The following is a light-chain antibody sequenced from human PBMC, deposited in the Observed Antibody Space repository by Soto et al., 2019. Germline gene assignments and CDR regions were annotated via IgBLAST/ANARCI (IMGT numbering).Light chain of an antibody. Sequence: EIVWTQSPGTLSLSPGERVTLSCRASQSVSSNYLAWYQQKPGQPPRLLIYSASSRATGIPDRFSGSGSGTDYTLTINRLEPEDFAVYYCQQYGGSPRVTFGGGTKVEIK. V-gene: IGKV3-20*01. CDR2: SAS. CDR1: QSVSSNY. CDR3: QQYGGSPRVT. J-gene: IGKJ4*01.